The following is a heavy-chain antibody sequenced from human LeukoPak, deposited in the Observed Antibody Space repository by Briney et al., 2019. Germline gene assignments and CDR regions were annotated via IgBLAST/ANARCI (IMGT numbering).Heavy chain of an antibody. Sequence: ASQTLSLTCTGSGGSISSGSYDWGWIRQPGGKGLEWIGRIYTSGSTTYNPSLKSRVTISVDTSKNQFSLKLSSVTAADTAVYYCARDWKPGTYSGSPWRFDPWGQGTLVTVSS. CDR2: IYTSGST. D-gene: IGHD1-26*01. J-gene: IGHJ5*02. CDR3: ARDWKPGTYSGSPWRFDP. CDR1: GGSISSGSYD. V-gene: IGHV4-61*02.